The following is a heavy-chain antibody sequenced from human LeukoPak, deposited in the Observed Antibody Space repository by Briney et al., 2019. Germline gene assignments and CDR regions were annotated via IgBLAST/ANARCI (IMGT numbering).Heavy chain of an antibody. Sequence: SETLSLTCTVSGGSISSYYWSWIRQPPGKGLEWIGYIYCSGSTNYNPSLKSRVTISVDTSKNQFSLKLSSVTAADTAVYYCARFLEWLSVDYWGQGTLVTVSS. J-gene: IGHJ4*02. CDR3: ARFLEWLSVDY. D-gene: IGHD3-3*01. CDR1: GGSISSYY. V-gene: IGHV4-59*01. CDR2: IYCSGST.